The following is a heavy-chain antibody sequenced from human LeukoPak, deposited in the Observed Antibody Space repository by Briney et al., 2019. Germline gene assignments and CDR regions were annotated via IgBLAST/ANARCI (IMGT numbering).Heavy chain of an antibody. D-gene: IGHD2-2*02. J-gene: IGHJ6*03. CDR3: ARGRYCTSTSCYTVWSVNYYYYMDV. CDR1: GGSFSGYY. V-gene: IGHV4-34*01. Sequence: PSETLSLTCAVYGGSFSGYYWSWIRQPPGKGLEWIGEINHSGSTNYNPSLKSRVTISVDTSKNQFSLKLSPVTAADTAVYYCARGRYCTSTSCYTVWSVNYYYYMDVWGKGTTVTVSS. CDR2: INHSGST.